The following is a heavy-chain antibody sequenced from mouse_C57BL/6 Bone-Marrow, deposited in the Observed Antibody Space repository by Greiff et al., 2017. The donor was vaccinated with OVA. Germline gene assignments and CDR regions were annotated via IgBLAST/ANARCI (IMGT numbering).Heavy chain of an antibody. CDR1: GFTFSDYY. V-gene: IGHV5-16*01. CDR3: AREGNYSPYAMDY. Sequence: EVQVVESEGGLVQPGSSMKLSCTASGFTFSDYYMAWVRQVPEKGLEWVANINYDGSSTYYLDSLKSRFIISRDNAKNILYLQMSSLKSEDTATYYCAREGNYSPYAMDYWGQGTSVTVSS. D-gene: IGHD2-12*01. J-gene: IGHJ4*01. CDR2: INYDGSST.